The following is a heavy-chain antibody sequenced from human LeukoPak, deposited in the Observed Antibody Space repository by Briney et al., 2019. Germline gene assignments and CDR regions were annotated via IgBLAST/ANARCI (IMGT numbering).Heavy chain of an antibody. J-gene: IGHJ4*02. CDR3: AKDMDYDILTGYPDY. Sequence: GGSLRLSCAASGFTFDDYAMHWVRHAPGEGLEWVSGISWNSGSIGYADSVKGRFTIYRENAKKSLYLQINSLRAEDTDLYYCAKDMDYDILTGYPDYCGQGTLVTVSS. CDR2: ISWNSGSI. CDR1: GFTFDDYA. V-gene: IGHV3-9*01. D-gene: IGHD3-9*01.